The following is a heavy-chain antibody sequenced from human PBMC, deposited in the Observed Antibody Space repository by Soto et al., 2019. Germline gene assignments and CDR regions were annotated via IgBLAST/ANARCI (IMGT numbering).Heavy chain of an antibody. CDR2: ITSSSSHL. D-gene: IGHD5-12*01. V-gene: IGHV3-21*01. CDR1: GFTFSTYT. Sequence: EVQLVESGGGLVKPGGSLRLSCAATGFTFSTYTMNWVRQAPGKGLEWVSSITSSSSHLYYTDSVKGRFTISRDNAKNSRYRQMNSLRAEDTAVYYCARVRYSGYDFTGDLGYWGQGTLVTVSS. J-gene: IGHJ4*02. CDR3: ARVRYSGYDFTGDLGY.